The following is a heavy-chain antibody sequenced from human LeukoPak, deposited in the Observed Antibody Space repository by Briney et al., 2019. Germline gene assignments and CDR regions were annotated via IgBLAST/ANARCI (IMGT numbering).Heavy chain of an antibody. CDR1: GGSFSGYY. Sequence: SETLSLTCAVYGGSFSGYYWSWIRQPPGKGLEWIGEINHSGSTNYNPSLKSRVTISVDTSKNQFSLKLSSVTAADTAVYYCARLRIVGVDYWGQGTLVTVSS. CDR3: ARLRIVGVDY. CDR2: INHSGST. D-gene: IGHD1-26*01. V-gene: IGHV4-34*01. J-gene: IGHJ4*02.